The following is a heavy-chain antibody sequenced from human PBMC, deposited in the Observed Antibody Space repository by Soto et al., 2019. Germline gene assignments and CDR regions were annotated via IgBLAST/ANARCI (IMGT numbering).Heavy chain of an antibody. D-gene: IGHD6-19*01. Sequence: HLVQSGAEVKTPGASVKVSCKTSGYSFTSFGFTWLRQAPGQGLEWMGWINAHNGYTNYAQNLQGRVTLTTDTSTRTAYMELWSLRSDDTAVYYCARALDIGVAGAFAYWGQGTLVIVSS. V-gene: IGHV1-18*01. CDR2: INAHNGYT. J-gene: IGHJ4*02. CDR1: GYSFTSFG. CDR3: ARALDIGVAGAFAY.